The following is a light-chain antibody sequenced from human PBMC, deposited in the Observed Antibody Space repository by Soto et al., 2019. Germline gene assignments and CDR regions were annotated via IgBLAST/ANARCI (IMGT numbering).Light chain of an antibody. CDR3: CSYAGSSTLV. V-gene: IGLV2-23*01. CDR2: EGS. Sequence: LTQPASVSGSPGQSITISCTGTSSDVGSYNLDSWYQQHPGKAPKLMIYEGSKRPSGVSNRFSGSKSGNTASLTISGLQAEDEADYYCCSYAGSSTLVFGGGTKVTVL. J-gene: IGLJ2*01. CDR1: SSDVGSYNL.